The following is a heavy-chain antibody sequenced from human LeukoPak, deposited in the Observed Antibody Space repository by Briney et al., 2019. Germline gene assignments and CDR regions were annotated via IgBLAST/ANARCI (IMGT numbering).Heavy chain of an antibody. Sequence: PSETLSLTCTVSGDSISSYYWSWIRQPAEKGLEWIGHIYTSGSTNYYTSGSTYYNPSLKSRVTISVDRSKNQFSLKLSSVTAADTAVYYCARHENRNDGFDYWGQGTLVTVSS. CDR1: GDSISSYY. CDR3: ARHENRNDGFDY. J-gene: IGHJ4*02. V-gene: IGHV4-4*07. CDR2: IYTSGST. D-gene: IGHD1-1*01.